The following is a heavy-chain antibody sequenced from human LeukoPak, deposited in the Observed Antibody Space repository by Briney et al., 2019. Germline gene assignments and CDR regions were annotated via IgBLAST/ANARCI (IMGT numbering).Heavy chain of an antibody. J-gene: IGHJ4*02. Sequence: PGGSLRLSCAASGFTFSNYAMSWVRQAPGKGLEWVSTISSRGDGTYYADSVRGRFTVSRDNFKNTLYLQMNNLRAEDTAVYYCAKDFRIGYSAHFDYWGQGALVTVSS. CDR3: AKDFRIGYSAHFDY. V-gene: IGHV3-23*01. CDR1: GFTFSNYA. D-gene: IGHD2-21*01. CDR2: ISSRGDGT.